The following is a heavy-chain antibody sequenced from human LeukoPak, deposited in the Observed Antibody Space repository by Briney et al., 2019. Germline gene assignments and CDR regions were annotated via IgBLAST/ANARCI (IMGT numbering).Heavy chain of an antibody. Sequence: GGSLRLSCAASGFTFSSYAMHWVRQAPGKGLEWVAVISYDGSNKYYADSVKGRFTISRDNSKNTLYLQMNSLRAEDTAVYYCARVSSHHNWNDVGYFDYWGQGTLVTVSS. J-gene: IGHJ4*02. V-gene: IGHV3-30-3*01. CDR3: ARVSSHHNWNDVGYFDY. CDR1: GFTFSSYA. D-gene: IGHD1-20*01. CDR2: ISYDGSNK.